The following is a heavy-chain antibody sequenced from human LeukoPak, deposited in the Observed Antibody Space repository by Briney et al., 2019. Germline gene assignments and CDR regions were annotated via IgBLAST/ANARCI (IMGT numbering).Heavy chain of an antibody. Sequence: GGSLRLSCAASGFTFSSYAMHWVRQAPGKGLEWVAVISYDGSNKYCADSVKGRFTISRDNSKNTLYLQMNSLRAEDTAVYYCARDPNQLRYFDWLLSHFDYWGQGTLVTVSS. V-gene: IGHV3-30-3*01. D-gene: IGHD3-9*01. CDR3: ARDPNQLRYFDWLLSHFDY. CDR1: GFTFSSYA. CDR2: ISYDGSNK. J-gene: IGHJ4*02.